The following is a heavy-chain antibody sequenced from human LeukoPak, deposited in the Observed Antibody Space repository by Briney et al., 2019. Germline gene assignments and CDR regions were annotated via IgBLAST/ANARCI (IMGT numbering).Heavy chain of an antibody. V-gene: IGHV4-39*07. Sequence: SETLSLTCSVSGDSISSSTYYWGWIRQPPKKGLEWVGSFFYGGSTYYNPSLKSRVTISVDTSENQLSLKLSSVTAADTAVYYCARLPPEYSSSPYYYYYYMDVWGKGTTVTVSS. D-gene: IGHD6-6*01. CDR2: FFYGGST. CDR1: GDSISSSTYY. J-gene: IGHJ6*03. CDR3: ARLPPEYSSSPYYYYYYMDV.